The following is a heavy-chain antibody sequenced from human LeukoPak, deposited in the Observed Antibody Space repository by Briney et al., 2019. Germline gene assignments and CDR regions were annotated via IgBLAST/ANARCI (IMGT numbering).Heavy chain of an antibody. CDR3: AKDIGIREHGMDV. Sequence: GGSLRLSCAASGFTFSSYGMHWVRQAPGKGLEWVAVISYDGSNKYYADSVKGRFTISRDNSKNTLYLQVNSLRAEDTAVYYCAKDIGIREHGMDVWGQGTTVTVSS. V-gene: IGHV3-30*18. CDR2: ISYDGSNK. J-gene: IGHJ6*02. D-gene: IGHD2/OR15-2a*01. CDR1: GFTFSSYG.